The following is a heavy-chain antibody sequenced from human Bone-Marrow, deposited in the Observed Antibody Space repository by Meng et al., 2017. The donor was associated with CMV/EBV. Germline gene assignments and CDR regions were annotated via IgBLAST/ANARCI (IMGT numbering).Heavy chain of an antibody. V-gene: IGHV3-30-3*01. CDR1: GFTFSSYA. CDR3: ARDVGYCSSTSCRYSGGDYYGMDV. CDR2: TSYDGSNK. Sequence: GESLKISCAASGFTFSSYAMHWVRQAPGKGLEWVAVTSYDGSNKYYADSVKGRFTISRDNSKNTLYLQMNSLRAEDTAVYYCARDVGYCSSTSCRYSGGDYYGMDVWGQGTTVTVSS. D-gene: IGHD2-2*01. J-gene: IGHJ6*02.